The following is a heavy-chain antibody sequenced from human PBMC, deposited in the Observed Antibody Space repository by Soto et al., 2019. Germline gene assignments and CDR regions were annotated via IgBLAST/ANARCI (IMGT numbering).Heavy chain of an antibody. CDR1: GFTFSSFA. D-gene: IGHD5-18*01. V-gene: IGHV3-23*01. Sequence: GGSLRLSCAASGFTFSSFAMSWVRQAPEKGLEWVTGVSGSGRSTFYADSVKGRFTISRDNSKNTLYLQMNSLRAEDTAVYYCARDYSSYGPFDYWGQGTLVTVSS. CDR2: VSGSGRST. J-gene: IGHJ4*02. CDR3: ARDYSSYGPFDY.